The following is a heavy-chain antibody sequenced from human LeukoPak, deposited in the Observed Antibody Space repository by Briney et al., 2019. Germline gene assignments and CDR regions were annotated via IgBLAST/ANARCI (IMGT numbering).Heavy chain of an antibody. D-gene: IGHD6-13*01. Sequence: GGSLRLSCAASGFTFSSYAMSWVRQAPGKGLEWVSGISGSGANTYYANSVKGRFTISRDNSKNTLYLQMNSLRAEDTAVYYCEKIAAAGSYWGQGTLVTVSS. CDR2: ISGSGANT. CDR1: GFTFSSYA. J-gene: IGHJ4*02. CDR3: EKIAAAGSY. V-gene: IGHV3-23*01.